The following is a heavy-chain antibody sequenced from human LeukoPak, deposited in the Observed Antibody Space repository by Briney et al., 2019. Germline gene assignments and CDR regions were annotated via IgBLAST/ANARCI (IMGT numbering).Heavy chain of an antibody. D-gene: IGHD5-24*01. Sequence: GGSLRLSCTVSGFTLSSYEMSWIRQAPGKGLEWVSSIDYDGGSGHYADSVKGRFTISRDNSKNTLYLQMNSLRAEDTAVYYCAKNGDSERWLQPKFVTHWGQGTLVTVSS. CDR3: AKNGDSERWLQPKFVTH. CDR1: GFTLSSYE. J-gene: IGHJ4*02. V-gene: IGHV3-NL1*01. CDR2: IDYDGGSG.